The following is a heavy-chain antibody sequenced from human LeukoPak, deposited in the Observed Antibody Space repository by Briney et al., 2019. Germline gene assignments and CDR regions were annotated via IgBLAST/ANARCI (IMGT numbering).Heavy chain of an antibody. Sequence: PGGSLRLSCAASGFTFSNYGMHWVRQVPGKGLEWVANIKQDGSEKYYVDSVKGRFTISRDNAKNSLYLQMNSLRAEDTAVYYCARAYCSGGSCYPYYYYYGMDVWGQGTTVTVSS. J-gene: IGHJ6*02. D-gene: IGHD2-15*01. CDR2: IKQDGSEK. CDR1: GFTFSNYG. CDR3: ARAYCSGGSCYPYYYYYGMDV. V-gene: IGHV3-7*03.